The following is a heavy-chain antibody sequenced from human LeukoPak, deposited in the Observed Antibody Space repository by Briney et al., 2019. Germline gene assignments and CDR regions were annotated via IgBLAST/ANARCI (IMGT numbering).Heavy chain of an antibody. CDR2: ISGSGGST. D-gene: IGHD4-23*01. CDR3: AKRSGGNSGAYYFDY. Sequence: GRSLRLSCATSGFSFSSYSMSWVRQAPGKGLEWVSAISGSGGSTYYADSVKGRFTISRDNSKNTLYLQMNSLRAEDTAVYYCAKRSGGNSGAYYFDYWGQGTLVTVSS. CDR1: GFSFSSYS. J-gene: IGHJ4*02. V-gene: IGHV3-23*01.